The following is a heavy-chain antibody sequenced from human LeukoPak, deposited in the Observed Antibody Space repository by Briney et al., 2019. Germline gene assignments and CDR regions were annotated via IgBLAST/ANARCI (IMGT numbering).Heavy chain of an antibody. CDR3: AKDFPAYSSPDY. CDR2: ISYVGSNK. CDR1: GFTFSSYG. Sequence: PGGSLRLSCAASGFTFSSYGMHWVRQAPGKGLEWVAVISYVGSNKYYADSVKGRFTISRDNSKNTLYLQMNSLRAEDTAVYYCAKDFPAYSSPDYWGQGTLVTVSS. D-gene: IGHD5-18*01. V-gene: IGHV3-30*18. J-gene: IGHJ4*02.